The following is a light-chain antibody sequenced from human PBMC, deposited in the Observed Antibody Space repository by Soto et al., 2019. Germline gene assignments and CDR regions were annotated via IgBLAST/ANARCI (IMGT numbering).Light chain of an antibody. V-gene: IGKV1-5*01. CDR2: DAS. CDR3: LQYNGYYRT. J-gene: IGKJ1*01. Sequence: DIQMTQSPSTLSASVGDTVTITSRASQTISGLLAWYQQRPGKAPNLLIFDASTLESGVPSRFSGSGSGTTFTLTISSLQSDDFATYYCLQYNGYYRTFGQGTKVDIK. CDR1: QTISGL.